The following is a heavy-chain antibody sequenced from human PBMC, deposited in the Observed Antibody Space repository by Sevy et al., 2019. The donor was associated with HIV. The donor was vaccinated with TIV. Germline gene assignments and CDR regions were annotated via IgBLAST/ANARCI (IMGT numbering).Heavy chain of an antibody. CDR3: ARGDELNSYYYGMDV. CDR1: GDSVSTSSAT. J-gene: IGHJ6*02. D-gene: IGHD1-7*01. Sequence: KQSQTLSLTCAISGDSVSTSSATWNWFRQSPSRGLEWLGRTYYRSKWYSDYEVSVKGRVTINPGTSKNQFSLHLESVTPEDTAVYFCARGDELNSYYYGMDVWGQGTTVTVSS. CDR2: TYYRSKWYS. V-gene: IGHV6-1*01.